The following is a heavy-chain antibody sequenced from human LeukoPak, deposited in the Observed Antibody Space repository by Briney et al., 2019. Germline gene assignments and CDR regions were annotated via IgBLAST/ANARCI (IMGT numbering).Heavy chain of an antibody. CDR1: GGTFSSYA. V-gene: IGHV1-69*04. Sequence: SSVKVSFKASGGTFSSYASSWVRQAPAQGLEWMGRIIPILGIANYAQKFQGRVTITADKSTSTAYMELSSLRSEDTAVYYCASRPGGFLEWLPWGQGTLVTVSS. J-gene: IGHJ5*02. D-gene: IGHD3-3*01. CDR3: ASRPGGFLEWLP. CDR2: IIPILGIA.